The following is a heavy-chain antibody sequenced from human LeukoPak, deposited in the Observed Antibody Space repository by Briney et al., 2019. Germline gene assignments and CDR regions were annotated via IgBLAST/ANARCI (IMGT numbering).Heavy chain of an antibody. CDR1: GFTFSRYW. CDR3: AKDKGI. V-gene: IGHV3-43*02. Sequence: GGSLRLSCAASGFTFSRYWMHWVRQTPGKGPEWVSLISGDGGRTYYADSVKGRFTISRDNRKNSLYLQMNSLRTEDTALYYCAKDKGIWGQGTMVTVSS. CDR2: ISGDGGRT. J-gene: IGHJ3*02.